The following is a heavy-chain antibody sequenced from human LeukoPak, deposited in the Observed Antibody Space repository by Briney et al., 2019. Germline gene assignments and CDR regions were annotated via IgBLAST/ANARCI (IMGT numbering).Heavy chain of an antibody. CDR1: GYTFTGYY. CDR3: ARDGASNLLLWFGESNDAFDI. V-gene: IGHV1-2*02. Sequence: ASVKVSCKASGYTFTGYYMHCVRQAPGQGLEWMGWINPNRGGTNYAQKFQGRVTMTRDTSISTAYMELSRLRSDDTAVYYCARDGASNLLLWFGESNDAFDIWGQGTMVTVSS. D-gene: IGHD3-10*01. J-gene: IGHJ3*02. CDR2: INPNRGGT.